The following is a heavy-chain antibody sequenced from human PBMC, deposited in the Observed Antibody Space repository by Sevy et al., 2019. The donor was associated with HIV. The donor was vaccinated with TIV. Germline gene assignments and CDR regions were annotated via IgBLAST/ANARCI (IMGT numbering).Heavy chain of an antibody. D-gene: IGHD6-19*01. Sequence: ASVKVSCKASGGTFSSYAISWVRQAPGQGLEWMGGIIPMFGTANYAQKFQGRATITADESTGTASMELSSLRSEDTAVYYCAREVPGYSSGLPDYWGQGTLVTVSS. V-gene: IGHV1-69*13. CDR3: AREVPGYSSGLPDY. J-gene: IGHJ4*02. CDR2: IIPMFGTA. CDR1: GGTFSSYA.